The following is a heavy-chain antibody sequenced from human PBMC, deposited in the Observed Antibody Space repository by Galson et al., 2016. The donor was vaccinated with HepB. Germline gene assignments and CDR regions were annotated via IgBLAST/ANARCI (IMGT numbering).Heavy chain of an antibody. D-gene: IGHD6-13*01. CDR1: GFTFSSYA. CDR3: ARDSLAFISAAGFSYFDY. J-gene: IGHJ4*02. CDR2: ISSSSRTI. V-gene: IGHV3-48*02. Sequence: SLRLSCAASGFTFSSYAMNWVRQAPGKGLEWVSYISSSSRTIYYADSVKGRFTISRDNAKNSLFLQMNSLRHEDTAVYYCARDSLAFISAAGFSYFDYWGQGTLVTVSS.